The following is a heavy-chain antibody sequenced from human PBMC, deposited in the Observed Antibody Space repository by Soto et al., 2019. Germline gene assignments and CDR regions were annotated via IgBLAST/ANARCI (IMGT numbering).Heavy chain of an antibody. CDR2: ISYDGSNK. D-gene: IGHD4-17*01. V-gene: IGHV3-30*18. CDR3: AKVGNYGDYYDY. J-gene: IGHJ4*02. CDR1: GFTFSSYG. Sequence: QPGGSLRLSCAASGFTFSSYGMHWVRQAPGKGLEWVAVISYDGSNKYYADSVKGRFTISRDNSKNTLYLQMNSLRAEDTAVYYCAKVGNYGDYYDYWGQGTLVTV.